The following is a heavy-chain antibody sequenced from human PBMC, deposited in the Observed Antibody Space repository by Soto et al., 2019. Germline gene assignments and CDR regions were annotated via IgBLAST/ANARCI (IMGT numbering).Heavy chain of an antibody. V-gene: IGHV3-74*01. CDR3: AKPRYDGTGTPFDH. J-gene: IGHJ4*02. CDR2: INTDEGST. CDR1: GFTFSSYW. Sequence: EVQLVESGGFLVQPGGSLRLSCAASGFTFSSYWLHWVRQAPGKGLVWVSGINTDEGSTDYADFVKGRFIISRDNAKNAVYVQMNGLRAEDTSVYYCAKPRYDGTGTPFDHWGLGTLVTVSS. D-gene: IGHD1-1*01.